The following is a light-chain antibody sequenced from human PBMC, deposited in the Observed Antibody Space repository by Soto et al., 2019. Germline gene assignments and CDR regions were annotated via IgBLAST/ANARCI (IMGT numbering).Light chain of an antibody. CDR1: SSNIGSDY. V-gene: IGLV1-51*02. J-gene: IGLJ1*01. CDR3: GTWDSSLSAYV. Sequence: QSVLTQPPSVSAAPGQKVTISCSGSSSNIGSDYVSWYQQLPGTAPKLLIYENNKRPSGIPDRFSGSKSGTSATLGITGLQTGDEADYYCGTWDSSLSAYVSGTGTKVTVL. CDR2: ENN.